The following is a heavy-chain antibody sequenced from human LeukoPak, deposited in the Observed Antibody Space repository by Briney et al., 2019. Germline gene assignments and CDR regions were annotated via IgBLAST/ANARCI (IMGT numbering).Heavy chain of an antibody. CDR2: RIPLLGMA. D-gene: IGHD1-14*01. CDR3: VSTGLWYTGYFDY. J-gene: IGHJ4*02. Sequence: SLKVSCKASVGTLSSYAICSVRQTPGQRLEWMGGRIPLLGMANYEQRLQGRVTITPDKCTSTAYMELSSLRAEDTGVYYCVSTGLWYTGYFDYGGQGTLLTVS. CDR1: VGTLSSYA. V-gene: IGHV1-69*10.